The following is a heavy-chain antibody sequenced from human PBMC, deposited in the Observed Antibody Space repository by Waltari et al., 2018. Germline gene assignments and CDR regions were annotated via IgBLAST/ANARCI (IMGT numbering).Heavy chain of an antibody. Sequence: QVQLQESGPGLVKPSETLSLTCTVSGGSISSYYWIWTRQPTGQGLEWIGFIYFSGSTNYNPALKSRVTISVDTSKNQFSLKLSSVTAADTAVYYCARVTKIAAAGTGRGSYYFDYWGQGTLVTVSS. CDR1: GGSISSYY. CDR2: IYFSGST. D-gene: IGHD6-13*01. CDR3: ARVTKIAAAGTGRGSYYFDY. J-gene: IGHJ4*02. V-gene: IGHV4-59*01.